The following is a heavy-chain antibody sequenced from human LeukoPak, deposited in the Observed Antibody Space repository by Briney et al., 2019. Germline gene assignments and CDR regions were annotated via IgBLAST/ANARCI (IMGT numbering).Heavy chain of an antibody. V-gene: IGHV3-23*01. J-gene: IGHJ4*02. CDR3: AKEDGDYDFWSGYYPDY. D-gene: IGHD3-3*01. CDR1: GFTFSSYA. Sequence: GGSLRLSCAASGFTFSSYAMSWVRQAPGKGLEWVSAISGSGGSTYYADSVKGRFTISRDNSKNTLYPQMNSLRAEDTAVYYCAKEDGDYDFWSGYYPDYWGQGTLVTVSS. CDR2: ISGSGGST.